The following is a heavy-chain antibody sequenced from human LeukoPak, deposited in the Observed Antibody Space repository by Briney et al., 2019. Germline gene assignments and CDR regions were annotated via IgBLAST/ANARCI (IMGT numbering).Heavy chain of an antibody. CDR1: RFTFSTYA. CDR3: AKEGGTVAGFYYYYMDV. V-gene: IGHV3-23*01. D-gene: IGHD6-19*01. J-gene: IGHJ6*03. CDR2: ISGSGGST. Sequence: GGSLRLSCAASRFTFSTYAMSWVRQAPGKGLEWVSAISGSGGSTYYADSVKGRLTISRDNSKNTLYLQMNSLRAEDTAVYYCAKEGGTVAGFYYYYMDVWGKGTTVTVSS.